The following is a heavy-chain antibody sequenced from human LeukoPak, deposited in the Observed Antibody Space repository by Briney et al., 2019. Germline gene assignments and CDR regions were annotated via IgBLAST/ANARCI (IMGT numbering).Heavy chain of an antibody. D-gene: IGHD4-17*01. CDR3: AKDQDYGDYFDY. CDR1: GFSFPNYA. CDR2: INPARNT. J-gene: IGHJ4*02. V-gene: IGHV3-23*01. Sequence: GGALRLSCAASGFSFPNYAMAWVRQAPGKGLEWVSTINPARNTYYADSAKGRFTISRDNSKNTLYLQMNSLRAEDTAVYYCAKDQDYGDYFDYWGQGTLVTVSS.